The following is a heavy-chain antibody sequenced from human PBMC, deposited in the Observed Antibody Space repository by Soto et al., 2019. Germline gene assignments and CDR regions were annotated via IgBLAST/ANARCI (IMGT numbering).Heavy chain of an antibody. D-gene: IGHD3-3*01. Sequence: QVQLVESGGGVVQPGRSLRLSCAASGFTFSSYAMHWVRQAPGKGLEWVAVISYDGSKKYYADSVKGRFTISRDNSKNTLCPQMTSLRAEDPAVYSCGRELRFWECLPDNYDAYGMDVWGQGTAVTVSS. V-gene: IGHV3-30-3*01. CDR2: ISYDGSKK. CDR3: GRELRFWECLPDNYDAYGMDV. CDR1: GFTFSSYA. J-gene: IGHJ6*02.